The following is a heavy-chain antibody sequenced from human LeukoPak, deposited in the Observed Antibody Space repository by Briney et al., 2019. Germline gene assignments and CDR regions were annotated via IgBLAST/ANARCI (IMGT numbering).Heavy chain of an antibody. CDR2: ISSSGSTI. CDR1: GFTFSDYY. D-gene: IGHD6-13*01. V-gene: IGHV3-11*04. CDR3: ARAITYSSSWYYYYYMDV. Sequence: PGGSLRLSCAASGFTFSDYYMSWIRQAPGKGLEWVSSISSSGSTIYYADSVKGRFTISRDNAKNSLYLQMNSLRAEDTAVYYCARAITYSSSWYYYYYMDVWGKGTTVTVSS. J-gene: IGHJ6*03.